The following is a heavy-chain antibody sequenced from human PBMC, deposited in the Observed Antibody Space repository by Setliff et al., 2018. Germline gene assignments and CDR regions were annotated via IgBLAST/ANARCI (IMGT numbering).Heavy chain of an antibody. CDR3: AKDRPKYYYDSSGNFDTSLDY. Sequence: GGSLRLSCAASGFTFSSYGMHWVRQAPGKGLEWVAVIYHDGGNKYYADSVKGRFTISRDNSKNTLYLQMNSLSAEDMAVYYCAKDRPKYYYDSSGNFDTSLDYWGQGTLVTVSS. CDR1: GFTFSSYG. D-gene: IGHD3-22*01. CDR2: IYHDGGNK. J-gene: IGHJ4*02. V-gene: IGHV3-33*03.